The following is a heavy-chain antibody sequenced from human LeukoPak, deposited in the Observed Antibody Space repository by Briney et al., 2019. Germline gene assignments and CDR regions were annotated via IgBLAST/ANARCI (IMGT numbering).Heavy chain of an antibody. Sequence: SGPTLVKPTQTLTLTCTFSGFSLSTSGVGVGWIRQPPGKALEWLALIYWNDDKRYSPSLKSRLTITKDTSKNQVVLTMTNMDPVDTATYYCAHSKTYYDFWSGSPGYMDVWGKGTTVTVSS. V-gene: IGHV2-5*01. J-gene: IGHJ6*03. CDR2: IYWNDDK. CDR3: AHSKTYYDFWSGSPGYMDV. CDR1: GFSLSTSGVG. D-gene: IGHD3-3*01.